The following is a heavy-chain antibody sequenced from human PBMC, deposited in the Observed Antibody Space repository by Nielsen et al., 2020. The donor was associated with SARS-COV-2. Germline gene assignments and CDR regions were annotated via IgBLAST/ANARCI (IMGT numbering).Heavy chain of an antibody. D-gene: IGHD1-26*01. CDR3: ARDLWSGSYRRPIDY. CDR2: IWYDGTNK. Sequence: GESLKISCAASGFTFSSYGMHWVRQAPGKGLEWVAVIWYDGTNKYYADSVKGRFTISRDNSKNTLFLQMNSLRAEDTAVYYCARDLWSGSYRRPIDYWGQGTLVTVSS. CDR1: GFTFSSYG. J-gene: IGHJ4*02. V-gene: IGHV3-33*01.